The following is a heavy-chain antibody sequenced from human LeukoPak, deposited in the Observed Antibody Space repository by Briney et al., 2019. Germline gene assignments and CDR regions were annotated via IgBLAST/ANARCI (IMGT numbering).Heavy chain of an antibody. V-gene: IGHV3-43*01. D-gene: IGHD3-10*01. CDR1: GFTFDDYT. CDR3: AKGKNTGSYLSHVDY. J-gene: IGHJ4*02. CDR2: ITWDGGST. Sequence: GGSLRLSCAASGFTFDDYTMHWVRQAPGKGLEWVSLITWDGGSTYYADSVRGRFTISRDNSKNSLYLQMNSLRTEDTALYYCAKGKNTGSYLSHVDYWGQGTLVTVSS.